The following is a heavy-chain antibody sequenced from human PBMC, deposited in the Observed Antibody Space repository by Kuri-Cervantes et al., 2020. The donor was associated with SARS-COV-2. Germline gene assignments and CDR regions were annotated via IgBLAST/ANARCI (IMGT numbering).Heavy chain of an antibody. CDR1: GFTFSSYW. CDR2: INPDGSYT. CDR3: AKVSDCSGGSCYAFDY. Sequence: GESLKISCAASGFTFSSYWMHWVRQAPGKGLVWVSRINPDGSYTNNADSVKGRFTISRDNSKNTLYLQMNSLRAEDTAVYYCAKVSDCSGGSCYAFDYWGQGTLVTVSS. V-gene: IGHV3-74*01. J-gene: IGHJ4*02. D-gene: IGHD2-15*01.